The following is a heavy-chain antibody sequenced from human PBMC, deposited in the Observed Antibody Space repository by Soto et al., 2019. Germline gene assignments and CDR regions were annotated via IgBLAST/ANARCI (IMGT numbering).Heavy chain of an antibody. D-gene: IGHD3-10*01. Sequence: TGGSLRLSCAASGFTFSSYGMHWVRQAPGKGLEWVAVISYDGSNKYYADSVKGRFTISRDNSKNTLYLQMNSLRAEDTAVYYCAKDRDYYGMDVWGQGTTVTVSS. CDR3: AKDRDYYGMDV. CDR1: GFTFSSYG. V-gene: IGHV3-30*18. J-gene: IGHJ6*02. CDR2: ISYDGSNK.